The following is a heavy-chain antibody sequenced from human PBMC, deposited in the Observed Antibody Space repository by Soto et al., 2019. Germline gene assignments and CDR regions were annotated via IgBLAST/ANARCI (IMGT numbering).Heavy chain of an antibody. CDR2: IIPIFGTA. Sequence: QVQLVQSGAEVKKPGSSVKVSCTASGGTFSSYAISWVRQAPGQGLEWMGGIIPIFGTANYAQKFQGRVTITADESTSTAYMELSSLRSEDTAVYYCAREGGGYYDSSGYSNWFDPWGQGTLVTVSS. D-gene: IGHD3-22*01. J-gene: IGHJ5*02. CDR3: AREGGGYYDSSGYSNWFDP. CDR1: GGTFSSYA. V-gene: IGHV1-69*01.